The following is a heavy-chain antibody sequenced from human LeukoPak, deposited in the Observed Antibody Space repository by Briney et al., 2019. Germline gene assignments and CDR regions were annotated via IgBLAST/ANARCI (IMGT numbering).Heavy chain of an antibody. CDR2: IYPGDSDT. V-gene: IGHV5-51*01. CDR1: GSSFTSYW. CDR3: ARARGRYYYYYGMDV. Sequence: GASLQISCKGSGSSFTSYWIGWVRPLPGKGLEWMGIIYPGDSDTRYSPSFQGQVTISADKSISTAYLQWSSLKASDTAMYYCARARGRYYYYYGMDVWGQGTTVTVSS. J-gene: IGHJ6*02.